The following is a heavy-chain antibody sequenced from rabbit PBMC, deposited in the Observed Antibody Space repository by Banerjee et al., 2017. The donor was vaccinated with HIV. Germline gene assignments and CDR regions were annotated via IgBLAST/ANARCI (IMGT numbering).Heavy chain of an antibody. J-gene: IGHJ4*01. CDR1: GFSFSSSYY. D-gene: IGHD6-1*01. V-gene: IGHV1S40*01. Sequence: QSLEESGGDLVKPEGSLTLTCTASGFSFSSSYYMCWVRQAPGKGLEWIACIYAGSSGSTYYASWAKGRFTISKTSSTTVTLQMTSLTAADTATYFCARDLNAAYNGYVYFNLWGQGTLVTVS. CDR2: IYAGSSGST. CDR3: ARDLNAAYNGYVYFNL.